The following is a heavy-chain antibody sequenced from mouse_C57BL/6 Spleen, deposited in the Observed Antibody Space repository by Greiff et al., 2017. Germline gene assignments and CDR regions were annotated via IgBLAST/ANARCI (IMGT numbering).Heavy chain of an antibody. D-gene: IGHD2-5*01. CDR2: IDPENGDT. CDR3: TTDSNYEAY. Sequence: VQLKESGAELVRPGASVKLSCTASGFNITDDYMHWVKQRPEQGLEWIGWIDPENGDTEYASKFQGKATITADTSSNTAYLQLSSLTSEDAAVYYCTTDSNYEAYWGQGTLVTVSA. CDR1: GFNITDDY. J-gene: IGHJ3*01. V-gene: IGHV14-4*01.